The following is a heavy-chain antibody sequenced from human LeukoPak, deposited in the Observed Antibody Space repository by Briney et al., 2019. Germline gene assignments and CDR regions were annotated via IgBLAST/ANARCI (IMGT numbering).Heavy chain of an antibody. Sequence: ASVKVSCKASSYTFTSYGISWVRQAPGQGLEWMGWISAYNGNTNYAQKLQGRVTMTTDTSTSTAYMELRSLRSDDTAVYYCAREEYCSGGSCYSIWFDPWGQGTLVTVSS. CDR3: AREEYCSGGSCYSIWFDP. CDR2: ISAYNGNT. J-gene: IGHJ5*02. D-gene: IGHD2-15*01. CDR1: SYTFTSYG. V-gene: IGHV1-18*01.